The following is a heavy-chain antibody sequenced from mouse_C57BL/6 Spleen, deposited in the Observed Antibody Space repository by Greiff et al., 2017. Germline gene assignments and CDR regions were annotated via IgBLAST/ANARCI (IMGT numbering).Heavy chain of an antibody. Sequence: VQLQQSGPELAKPGASVKISCKASGYTFTDYYMNWVKQSHGKSLEWIGDINPNNGGTSYNQKFKGKATLTVDKSSSTAYMELRSLTSEDSAVYYCANSNYTWEDYWGQGTSVTVSS. J-gene: IGHJ4*01. CDR2: INPNNGGT. CDR1: GYTFTDYY. V-gene: IGHV1-26*01. D-gene: IGHD2-5*01. CDR3: ANSNYTWEDY.